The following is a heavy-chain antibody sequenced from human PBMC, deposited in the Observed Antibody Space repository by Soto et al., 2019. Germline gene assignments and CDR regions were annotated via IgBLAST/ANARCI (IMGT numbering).Heavy chain of an antibody. Sequence: GGSLRLSCAASGFTVSTKYMSWVRQAPGKGLEWVSVIYSGGSTFYADSVRGRFTISRDNSKNTVNLQMNSLIAEDTAVYYCARDPWAADYWGQGTLVTVSS. D-gene: IGHD3-16*01. V-gene: IGHV3-66*01. J-gene: IGHJ4*02. CDR3: ARDPWAADY. CDR2: IYSGGST. CDR1: GFTVSTKY.